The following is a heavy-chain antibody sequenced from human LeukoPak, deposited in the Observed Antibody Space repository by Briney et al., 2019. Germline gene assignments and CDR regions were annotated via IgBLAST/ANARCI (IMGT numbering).Heavy chain of an antibody. J-gene: IGHJ4*02. V-gene: IGHV3-48*04. CDR1: GFTFSSYS. CDR2: ISSSSSTI. D-gene: IGHD4-23*01. CDR3: ARDIDYGGNPGVDY. Sequence: PGGSLRLSCAASGFTFSSYSMNWVRQAPGKGLEWVSSISSSSSTIYYADSVKGRFTISRDNAKNSLYLQMNSLRAEDTAVYYCARDIDYGGNPGVDYWGQGTLVTVSS.